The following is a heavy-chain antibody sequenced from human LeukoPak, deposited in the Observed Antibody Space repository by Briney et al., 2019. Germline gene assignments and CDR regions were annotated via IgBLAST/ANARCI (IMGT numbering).Heavy chain of an antibody. CDR1: GHSISSGYF. CDR2: IYTSGST. D-gene: IGHD3-9*01. CDR3: ARDQWGALDSDAFDI. V-gene: IGHV4-4*07. J-gene: IGHJ3*02. Sequence: PSETLSLTCAVSGHSISSGYFWGWIRQPAGKGLEWIGRIYTSGSTNYNPSLKSRVTMSVDTSKNQFSLKLSSVTAADTAVYYCARDQWGALDSDAFDIWGQGTMVTVSS.